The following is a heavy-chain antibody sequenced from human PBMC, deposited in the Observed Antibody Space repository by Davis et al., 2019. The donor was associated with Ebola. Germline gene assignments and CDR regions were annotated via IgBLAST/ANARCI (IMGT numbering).Heavy chain of an antibody. CDR2: IKQDGSEK. CDR1: GFTFSSYW. D-gene: IGHD5/OR15-5a*01. CDR3: ARDWSTISTY. J-gene: IGHJ4*02. V-gene: IGHV3-7*03. Sequence: GESLKISCAASGFTFSSYWMSWVRQAPGKGLEWVANIKQDGSEKYYVDPVKGRFTISRDNAKNSLYLQMNSLRAEDTAVYYCARDWSTISTYWGQGTLVTVSS.